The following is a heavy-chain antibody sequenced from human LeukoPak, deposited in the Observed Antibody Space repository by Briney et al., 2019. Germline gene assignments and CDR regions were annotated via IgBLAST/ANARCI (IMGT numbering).Heavy chain of an antibody. Sequence: GGSLRLSCAASEFSFSTYAMSWVRQAPGKGLEWVSSITSSGESTYYAGSVKGRFTISRDNSKNTVYLQMNSLRAEDTAVYYCARDRPNYYGSNGHYYQRNGDHWGQGTLVTVSS. CDR2: ITSSGEST. V-gene: IGHV3-23*01. J-gene: IGHJ5*02. CDR1: EFSFSTYA. CDR3: ARDRPNYYGSNGHYYQRNGDH. D-gene: IGHD3-22*01.